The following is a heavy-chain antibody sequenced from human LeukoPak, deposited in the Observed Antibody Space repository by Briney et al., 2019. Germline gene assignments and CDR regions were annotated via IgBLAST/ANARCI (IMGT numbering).Heavy chain of an antibody. CDR2: IIPIFGTA. Sequence: ASVKVSXKASGYTFTSYYMHWVRQAPGQGLEWMGGIIPIFGTANYAQKFQGRVTITTDESTSTAYMELSSLRSEDTAVYYCARQPNLYMVRGDHFDYWGQGTLVTVSS. CDR3: ARQPNLYMVRGDHFDY. V-gene: IGHV1-69*05. CDR1: GYTFTSYY. D-gene: IGHD3-10*01. J-gene: IGHJ4*02.